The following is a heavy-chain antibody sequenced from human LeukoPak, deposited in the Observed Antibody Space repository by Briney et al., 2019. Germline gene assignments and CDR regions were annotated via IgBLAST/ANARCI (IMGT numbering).Heavy chain of an antibody. Sequence: SVKVSCKASGGTFSSNAISWVRQAPGQGLEWMGGIIPIFGTANYAQKFQGRVTITADKSTSTAYMELSSLRSEDTAVYYCARAATTVTTSGWFDPWGQGTLVTVSS. J-gene: IGHJ5*02. CDR1: GGTFSSNA. V-gene: IGHV1-69*06. CDR2: IIPIFGTA. D-gene: IGHD4-17*01. CDR3: ARAATTVTTSGWFDP.